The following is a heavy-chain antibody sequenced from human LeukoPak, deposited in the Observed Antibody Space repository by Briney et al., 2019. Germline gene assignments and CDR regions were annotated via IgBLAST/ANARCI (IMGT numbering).Heavy chain of an antibody. J-gene: IGHJ4*02. Sequence: PGGSLRLSCAASGFTFSDYYMSWIRQAPGKGLEWVSYISSSGSTIYYADSVKGRFTISRDNAKNSLYLQMNSLRAEDTAVYYCARVKTFRNTYYDILTGYNIDLLFDYWGQGTLVTVSS. CDR2: ISSSGSTI. V-gene: IGHV3-11*04. CDR3: ARVKTFRNTYYDILTGYNIDLLFDY. D-gene: IGHD3-9*01. CDR1: GFTFSDYY.